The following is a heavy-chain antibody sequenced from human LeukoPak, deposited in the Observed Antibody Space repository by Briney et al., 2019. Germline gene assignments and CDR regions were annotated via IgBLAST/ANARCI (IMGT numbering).Heavy chain of an antibody. V-gene: IGHV4-59*01. Sequence: PSETLSLTCTISGGSISSYYWSSVRQPPGKGLEWMGYIYYSGSTNYNPSLKSRVTISVDTSKNQFSLKLSSVTAADTAVYYCAREHYYGSSGFRFDPWGQGTLVTVSS. CDR2: IYYSGST. J-gene: IGHJ5*02. CDR3: AREHYYGSSGFRFDP. D-gene: IGHD3-22*01. CDR1: GGSISSYY.